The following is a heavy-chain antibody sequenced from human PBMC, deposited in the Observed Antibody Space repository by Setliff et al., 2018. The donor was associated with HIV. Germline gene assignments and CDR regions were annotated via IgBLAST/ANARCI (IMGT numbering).Heavy chain of an antibody. D-gene: IGHD7-27*01. CDR2: TYPGDSTT. CDR3: IRRRRAPGAADLESY. V-gene: IGHV5-51*01. Sequence: GESLKISCKASGYSFSDYWIGWVRQMPGKGLEWMGVTYPGDSTTRYSPSLEGQVTISADRSTNTAFLQWSSLEASDTAMYYCIRRRRAPGAADLESYWGQGTLVTVSS. CDR1: GYSFSDYW. J-gene: IGHJ4*02.